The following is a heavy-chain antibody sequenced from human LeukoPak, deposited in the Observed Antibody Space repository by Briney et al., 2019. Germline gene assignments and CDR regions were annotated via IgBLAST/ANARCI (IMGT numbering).Heavy chain of an antibody. D-gene: IGHD3-22*01. Sequence: ESGPTLVKPTQTLTLTCSFSGFSLTTRGVGVGWIRQPPGKALEWLALIYWNNDNRYSPSLKTRLTITKDTSKNQVVLTMTNMDPVDTATYYCAHISYYDDSGYADYWGQGTLVTVSS. J-gene: IGHJ4*02. CDR2: IYWNNDN. CDR1: GFSLTTRGVG. V-gene: IGHV2-5*01. CDR3: AHISYYDDSGYADY.